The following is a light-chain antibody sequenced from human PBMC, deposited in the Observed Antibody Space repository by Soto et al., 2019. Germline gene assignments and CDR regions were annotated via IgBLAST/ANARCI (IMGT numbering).Light chain of an antibody. Sequence: QSVLIQPPSVSAAPGQKVTISCSGSSSNIGGNSVSWYQQLPGTAPKLLIYDDNKRPSGIPDRFSGSKSGTSATLGITGFQTGDEADYYCGSWDSSLSAYVFGTGTKVTVL. V-gene: IGLV1-51*01. CDR3: GSWDSSLSAYV. J-gene: IGLJ1*01. CDR2: DDN. CDR1: SSNIGGNS.